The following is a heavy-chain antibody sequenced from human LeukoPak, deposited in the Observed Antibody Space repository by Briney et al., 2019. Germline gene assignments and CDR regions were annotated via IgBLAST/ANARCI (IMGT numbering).Heavy chain of an antibody. D-gene: IGHD5-18*01. CDR2: ISGSGGST. J-gene: IGHJ4*02. CDR3: ASCNRYSYGYHY. Sequence: GGSLRLSWAASGFTFSSYAMSWVRQAPGKGLEWVSAISGSGGSTYYADSVKGRFTISRDNSKNTLYLQMNSLRAEDTAVYYCASCNRYSYGYHYWGQGTLVTVSS. CDR1: GFTFSSYA. V-gene: IGHV3-23*01.